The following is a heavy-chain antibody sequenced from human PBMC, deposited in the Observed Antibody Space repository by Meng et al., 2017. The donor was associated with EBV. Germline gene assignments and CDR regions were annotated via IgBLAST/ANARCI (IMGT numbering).Heavy chain of an antibody. CDR3: SRDLAGPFDD. Sequence: EVHLVVSGGVPVRPGGSLRLSCAVSGFTFSRFWMHWVRQVPGKGLVWVARTNEDGGITNYADSVKGRFIISRDNTRNTLYLQMNSLRDEDTAVYFCSRDLAGPFDDWGQGTLVTVSS. CDR2: TNEDGGIT. J-gene: IGHJ4*02. CDR1: GFTFSRFW. V-gene: IGHV3-74*01.